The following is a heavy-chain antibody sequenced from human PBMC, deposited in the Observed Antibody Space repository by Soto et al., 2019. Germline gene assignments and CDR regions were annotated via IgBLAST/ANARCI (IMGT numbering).Heavy chain of an antibody. V-gene: IGHV5-10-1*01. Sequence: GESLKISCKASGYTFTTYWINWVRQMPGKGLEWMGKIDPSDSYTNYSPSFQGHVIISADKSISTAYLQWSSLKASDTAMYYCARQEMATIGNAFDIWGQGTMVTVSS. J-gene: IGHJ3*02. CDR2: IDPSDSYT. CDR1: GYTFTTYW. D-gene: IGHD5-12*01. CDR3: ARQEMATIGNAFDI.